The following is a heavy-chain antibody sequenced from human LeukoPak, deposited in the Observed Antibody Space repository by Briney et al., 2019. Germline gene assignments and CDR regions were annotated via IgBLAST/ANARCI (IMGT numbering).Heavy chain of an antibody. CDR1: VGSTSSGDYY. J-gene: IGHJ4*02. V-gene: IGHV4-30-4*01. CDR3: ALVSGSDLTFDY. D-gene: IGHD5-12*01. Sequence: PSGTLSLTCTVSVGSTSSGDYYWSWIRQPPGKGLEWIGYIYYSGSTFLNPSLKSRITLSVDTAKNQFSLKLRSVTASDTAVYYCALVSGSDLTFDYWGQGTLVTVSS. CDR2: IYYSGST.